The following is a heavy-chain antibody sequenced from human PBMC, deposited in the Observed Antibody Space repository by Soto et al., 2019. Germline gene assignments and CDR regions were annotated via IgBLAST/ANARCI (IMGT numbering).Heavy chain of an antibody. CDR3: ARSIVVVTALDY. D-gene: IGHD2-21*02. V-gene: IGHV1-3*05. CDR1: GYTFTSYA. CDR2: INAGNGNT. Sequence: QVQLVQSGAEEKKPGASVKVSCKASGYTFTSYAMNWVRQAHGQRLEWMGWINAGNGNTKYSQKFQGRVTITRDTSASTPCMEPSSLRSVDTAVYYCARSIVVVTALDYWGQGTLVTVSS. J-gene: IGHJ4*02.